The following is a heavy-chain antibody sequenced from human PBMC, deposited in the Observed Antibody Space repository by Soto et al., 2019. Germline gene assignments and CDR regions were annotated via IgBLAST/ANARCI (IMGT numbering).Heavy chain of an antibody. V-gene: IGHV3-7*01. Sequence: EVQLGESGGGLVQPGGSLRLACAASGFTFSSYWMSWVRQAPGKGLEWVANIKQDGSEKYYADSVKGRFTISRDNAKNSLYLQMNRLRAEDTAVYYCASFPQRAGMGYYYGMDVWGQGTTVTVSS. D-gene: IGHD1-1*01. CDR2: IKQDGSEK. CDR3: ASFPQRAGMGYYYGMDV. J-gene: IGHJ6*02. CDR1: GFTFSSYW.